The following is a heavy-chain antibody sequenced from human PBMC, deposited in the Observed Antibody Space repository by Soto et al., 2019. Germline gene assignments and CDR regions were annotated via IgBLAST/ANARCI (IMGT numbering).Heavy chain of an antibody. D-gene: IGHD3-10*01. CDR2: IIPIFGTA. CDR1: GGPFSSYA. J-gene: IGHJ6*02. CDR3: ASSADYYGSGSYYNGMDV. V-gene: IGHV1-69*13. Sequence: SVKGSFKACGGPFSSYAISLVRQAPGQGLEWMGGIIPIFGTANYAQKFQGRVTITADESTSTAYMELSSLRSEDTAVYYCASSADYYGSGSYYNGMDVWGQGTTVTVSS.